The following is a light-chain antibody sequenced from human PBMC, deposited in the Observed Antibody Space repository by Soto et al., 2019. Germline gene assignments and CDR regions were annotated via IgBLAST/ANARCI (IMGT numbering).Light chain of an antibody. CDR3: QQCGSSPWT. V-gene: IGKV3-20*01. CDR1: QSVSSTY. CDR2: GES. Sequence: EIVLTQSPGTLSLSPGERATLSCRASQSVSSTYLAWYQQKPGQAPRLLIYGESSRATGIPDRFSGGGSGTDFTLTISRVEPEDFAVYYCQQCGSSPWTFGQGTKVEIK. J-gene: IGKJ1*01.